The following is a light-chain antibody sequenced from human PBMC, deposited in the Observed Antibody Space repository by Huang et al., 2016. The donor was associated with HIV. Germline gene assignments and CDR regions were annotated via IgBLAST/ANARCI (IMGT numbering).Light chain of an antibody. CDR3: HQSSTLHT. Sequence: EIVLTQSPDFQSVTPKEKVTITCRASQDIGGALHWYQQKPDQSPKLLISGVPSRFSGSGSGTDFTLTINSLEAEDAATYYCHQSSTLHTFGGGTKVEIK. J-gene: IGKJ4*01. V-gene: IGKV6-21*01. CDR1: QDIGGA.